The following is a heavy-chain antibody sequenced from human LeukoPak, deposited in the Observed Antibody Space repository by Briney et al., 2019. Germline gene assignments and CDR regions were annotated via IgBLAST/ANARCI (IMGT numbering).Heavy chain of an antibody. Sequence: SETLSLTCTVSLGPISSGGYYRSWIRQHPAKGLERIGYIYYSGSTYYNPSLKSRVTISVDTPKNQFSLKLSSVTAADTAVYYCARAKLREIDYWGQGTLVTVSS. CDR2: IYYSGST. D-gene: IGHD1-26*01. J-gene: IGHJ4*02. CDR3: ARAKLREIDY. CDR1: LGPISSGGYY. V-gene: IGHV4-31*03.